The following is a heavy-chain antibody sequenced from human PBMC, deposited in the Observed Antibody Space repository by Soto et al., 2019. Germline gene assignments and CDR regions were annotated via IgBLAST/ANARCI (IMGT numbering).Heavy chain of an antibody. V-gene: IGHV4-39*01. CDR3: ARHYRQLGPNWFDP. J-gene: IGHJ5*02. CDR1: GGSISSSSYY. CDR2: IYYSGST. Sequence: QLQLQESGPGLVKPSETLSLTCTVSGGSISSSSYYWGWIRQPPGKGLEWIGSIYYSGSTYYNPSLTRRVTISVDTSKNQFSLKLSSVTAAGTAVYYCARHYRQLGPNWFDPWGQGTLVTVSS. D-gene: IGHD6-13*01.